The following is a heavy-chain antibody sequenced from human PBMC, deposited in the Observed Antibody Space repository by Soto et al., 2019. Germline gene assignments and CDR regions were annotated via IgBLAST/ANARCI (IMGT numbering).Heavy chain of an antibody. CDR3: ARNVLARVRYNWNVDFYYYYYGMDV. V-gene: IGHV1-69*13. CDR2: IIPIFGTA. J-gene: IGHJ6*02. Sequence: SVKVSCKASGGTFSSYAISWVRQAPGQGLEWMGGIIPIFGTANYAQKFQGRVTITADESTSTAYMELSSLRSEDTAVYYCARNVLARVRYNWNVDFYYYYYGMDVWGQGTTVTVSS. D-gene: IGHD1-20*01. CDR1: GGTFSSYA.